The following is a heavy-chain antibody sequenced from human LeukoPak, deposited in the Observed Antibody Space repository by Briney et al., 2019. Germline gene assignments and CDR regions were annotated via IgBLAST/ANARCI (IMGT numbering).Heavy chain of an antibody. CDR1: GGSISSYS. V-gene: IGHV4-59*08. D-gene: IGHD5-12*01. CDR3: ARHGGESIVAMILHAFDI. CDR2: MYYSGST. Sequence: LETLSLTCTVSGGSISSYSWSWIRQPPGKGLEWIGSMYYSGSTNYNPSLKSRVTMSVDTSKNQFSLRLSSVTAADTAEYYCARHGGESIVAMILHAFDIWGQGTMVTVSS. J-gene: IGHJ3*02.